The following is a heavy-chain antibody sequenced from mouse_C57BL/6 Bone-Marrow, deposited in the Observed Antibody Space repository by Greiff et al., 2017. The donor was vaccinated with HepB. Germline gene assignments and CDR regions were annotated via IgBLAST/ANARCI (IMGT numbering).Heavy chain of an antibody. CDR1: GYTFTTYP. D-gene: IGHD1-1*01. V-gene: IGHV1-47*01. CDR3: ARGEPIYGSSYYFDY. J-gene: IGHJ2*01. Sequence: VHLVESGAELVKPGASVKMSCKASGYTFTTYPIEWMKQNHGKSLEWIGNFHPYNDDTKYNEKFKGKATLTVEKSSSTVYLELSRLTSDDSAVYYCARGEPIYGSSYYFDYWGQGTTLTVSS. CDR2: FHPYNDDT.